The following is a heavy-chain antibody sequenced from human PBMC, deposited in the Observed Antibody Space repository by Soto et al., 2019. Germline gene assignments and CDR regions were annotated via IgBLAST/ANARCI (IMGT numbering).Heavy chain of an antibody. CDR1: GFTFSSYG. D-gene: IGHD3-3*01. CDR3: AKGAPSYYDFWSGYSRYYGMDV. J-gene: IGHJ6*02. V-gene: IGHV3-30*18. Sequence: PVGSLRLSCAASGFTFSSYGMHWVRQAPGKGLEWVAVISYDGSNKYYADSVKGRFTISRDNSKNTLYLQMNSLRAEDTAVYYCAKGAPSYYDFWSGYSRYYGMDVWGQGTTVTVSS. CDR2: ISYDGSNK.